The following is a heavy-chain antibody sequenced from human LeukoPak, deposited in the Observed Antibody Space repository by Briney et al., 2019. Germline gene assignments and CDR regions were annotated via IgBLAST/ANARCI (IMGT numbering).Heavy chain of an antibody. CDR1: GGSISSYY. CDR2: IYYSGST. CDR3: ARENSGWYPVRGHYFDY. J-gene: IGHJ4*02. Sequence: PSETLSLTCTVSGGSISSYYWSWIRQPPGKGLEWIGYIYYSGSTNYNPSLKSRVTISVDTSKNQFSLKLSSVTAADTAVYYCARENSGWYPVRGHYFDYWGQGTLVTVSS. V-gene: IGHV4-59*01. D-gene: IGHD6-19*01.